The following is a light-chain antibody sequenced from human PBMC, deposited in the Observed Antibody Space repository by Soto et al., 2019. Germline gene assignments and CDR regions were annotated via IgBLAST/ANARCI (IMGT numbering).Light chain of an antibody. CDR1: QSVTDY. Sequence: EIVLTQSPATLSLSPGERGTLSCRASQSVTDYLGWYQQKPGQAPGLLVYDVSNRAPGIPARFSGGGSGTNFTLTISNLEPEDFAVYYCQQRSDWPWTFGQGTKVEFK. J-gene: IGKJ1*01. V-gene: IGKV3-11*01. CDR3: QQRSDWPWT. CDR2: DVS.